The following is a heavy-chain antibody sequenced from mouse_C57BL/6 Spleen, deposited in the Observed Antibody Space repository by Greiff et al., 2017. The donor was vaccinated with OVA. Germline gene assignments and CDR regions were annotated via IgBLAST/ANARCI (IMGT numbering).Heavy chain of an antibody. J-gene: IGHJ4*01. CDR3: ARSPDYDESMDD. V-gene: IGHV1-55*01. Sequence: QVQLQQPGAELVKPGASVKMSCKASGYTFTSYWITWVKQRPGQGLEWIGDIYPGSGSTNYNEKFKSKATLTVDTSSSTAYMQLSSLTSEDSAVYYRARSPDYDESMDDWGQGTSVTVSS. CDR2: IYPGSGST. D-gene: IGHD2-4*01. CDR1: GYTFTSYW.